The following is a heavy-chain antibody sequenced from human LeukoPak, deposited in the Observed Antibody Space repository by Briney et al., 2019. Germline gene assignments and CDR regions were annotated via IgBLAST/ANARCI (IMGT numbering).Heavy chain of an antibody. CDR3: ARALWSGHIHYGMDV. Sequence: TTGGSLRLSCAASGYTFTNYNMYWVRQAPGKGLEWVSSISSTSNYIYYADSVRGRFTISRDSAKNSLYLQMNSLRAEDTALYYCARALWSGHIHYGMDVWGQGTTVTVSS. CDR1: GYTFTNYN. V-gene: IGHV3-21*06. D-gene: IGHD3-10*01. J-gene: IGHJ6*02. CDR2: ISSTSNYI.